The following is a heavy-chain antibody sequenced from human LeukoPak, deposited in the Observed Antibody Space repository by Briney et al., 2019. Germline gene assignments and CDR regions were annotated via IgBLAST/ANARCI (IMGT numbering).Heavy chain of an antibody. J-gene: IGHJ2*01. CDR1: GYTFTGYY. D-gene: IGHD4-17*01. CDR2: INPNSGGT. Sequence: ASVEVSCKASGYTFTGYYMHWVRQAPGQGLEWMGRINPNSGGTNYAQKFQGRVTMTRDTSISTAYMELSRLRSDDTAVYYCARGGTSDYGDPDWYFDLWGRGTLVTVSS. CDR3: ARGGTSDYGDPDWYFDL. V-gene: IGHV1-2*06.